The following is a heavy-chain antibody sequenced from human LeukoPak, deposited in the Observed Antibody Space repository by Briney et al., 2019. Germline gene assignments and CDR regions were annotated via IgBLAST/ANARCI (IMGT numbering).Heavy chain of an antibody. Sequence: ASVKVSCKASGYTFTSYGISWVRQAPGQGLEWMGWISAYNGNTNYAQKLQGRVTMTTDTSTSTAYMELRSLRSDDTAVYYCARDQEDIFTGYSGEYYWGQGTLVTVSS. CDR2: ISAYNGNT. V-gene: IGHV1-18*01. CDR3: ARDQEDIFTGYSGEYY. J-gene: IGHJ4*02. CDR1: GYTFTSYG. D-gene: IGHD3-9*01.